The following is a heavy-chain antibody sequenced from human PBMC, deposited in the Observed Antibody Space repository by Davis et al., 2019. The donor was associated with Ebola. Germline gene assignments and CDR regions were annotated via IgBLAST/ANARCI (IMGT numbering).Heavy chain of an antibody. D-gene: IGHD6-13*01. V-gene: IGHV4-59*01. J-gene: IGHJ2*01. CDR2: IYYSGST. CDR1: GGSISSYY. CDR3: ARRGIAGPKWWYFDL. Sequence: PSETLSLTCTVSGGSISSYYWSWIRQPPGKGLEWIGYIYYSGSTNYNPSLKSRVTISVDTSKNQFSLKLSSVTAADTAVYYCARRGIAGPKWWYFDLWGRGTLVTVSS.